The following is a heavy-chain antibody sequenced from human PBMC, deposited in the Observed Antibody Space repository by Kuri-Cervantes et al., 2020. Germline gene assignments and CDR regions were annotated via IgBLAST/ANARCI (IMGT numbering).Heavy chain of an antibody. Sequence: GESLKISCAASGFTFSSYSMNWVRQAPGKGLEWVSSISSSSSYIYYADSVKGRFTISRDNAKNSLYLQMNSLRAEDTAVYYCASRRGYGSGHDCWGQGTLVTVSS. CDR2: ISSSSSYI. V-gene: IGHV3-21*01. CDR1: GFTFSSYS. J-gene: IGHJ4*02. D-gene: IGHD3-10*01. CDR3: ASRRGYGSGHDC.